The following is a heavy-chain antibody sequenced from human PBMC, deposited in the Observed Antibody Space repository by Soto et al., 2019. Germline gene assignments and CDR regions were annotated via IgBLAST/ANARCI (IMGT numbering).Heavy chain of an antibody. CDR2: IKQDGSEK. V-gene: IGHV3-7*01. Sequence: EVQLVESGGGLVQPGGSLRLSCAASGFTFSSYWMSWVRQAPGKGLEWVANIKQDGSEKYYVDSVKGRFTISRDNAKNSLYLQRNSLRAEDTAVYYCARVEQWLEDWYFDLWGRGTLVTVSS. CDR1: GFTFSSYW. D-gene: IGHD6-19*01. J-gene: IGHJ2*01. CDR3: ARVEQWLEDWYFDL.